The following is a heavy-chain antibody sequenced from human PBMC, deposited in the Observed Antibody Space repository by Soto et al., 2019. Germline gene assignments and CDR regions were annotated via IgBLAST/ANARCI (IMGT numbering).Heavy chain of an antibody. CDR3: ATAYRYCSGGSCYYWFDP. D-gene: IGHD2-15*01. V-gene: IGHV5-51*01. J-gene: IGHJ5*02. CDR1: GYSFNTYW. CDR2: IYPGDSDT. Sequence: EVQLVQSGAEVKKPGESLKISCKGSGYSFNTYWIGWVRQMPGKGLEWMGIIYPGDSDTRYSPSFQGQVTISADKSISTAYLQWSSLKASDTAMYYCATAYRYCSGGSCYYWFDPWGQGTLVTVSS.